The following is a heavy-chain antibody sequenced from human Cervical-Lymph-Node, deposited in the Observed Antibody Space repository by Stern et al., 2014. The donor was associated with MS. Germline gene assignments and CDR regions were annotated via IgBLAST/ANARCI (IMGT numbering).Heavy chain of an antibody. CDR1: GYSFTIYY. J-gene: IGHJ4*02. CDR3: ARHVQGFDY. Sequence: VQLVQSGAEVKKPGESLKISYKLSGYSFTIYYIAWVRQMPGKGLELMGVIYPYDSDTTYIHSFQGQVTISADKSITTAYLQWSSLRASDTAMYYCARHVQGFDYWGQGTLVTVSS. CDR2: IYPYDSDT. V-gene: IGHV5-51*01.